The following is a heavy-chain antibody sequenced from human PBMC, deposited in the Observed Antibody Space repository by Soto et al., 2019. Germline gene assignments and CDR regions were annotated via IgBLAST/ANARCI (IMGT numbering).Heavy chain of an antibody. CDR2: ISSSSSTI. V-gene: IGHV3-48*01. J-gene: IGHJ5*02. Sequence: EVQLVESGGGLVQPGGSLRLSCAAPGFIFSTYSMNWVRQAPGKGLEWVSYISSSSSTIYYADSVKGRFTISRDNAKNSLYLQMNSLRAEDTAVYYCARDLWFGGRNWFDPWGQGTLVTVSS. D-gene: IGHD3-10*01. CDR3: ARDLWFGGRNWFDP. CDR1: GFIFSTYS.